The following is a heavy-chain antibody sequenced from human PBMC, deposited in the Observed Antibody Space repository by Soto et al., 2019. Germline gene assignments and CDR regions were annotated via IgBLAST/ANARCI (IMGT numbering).Heavy chain of an antibody. CDR1: GFTFSNAW. CDR3: AKGQDYDILTGYSYYFDY. Sequence: GGSLRLSCAASGFTFSNAWMNWVRQAPGKGLEWVSAISGSGGSTYYADSVKGRFTISRDNSKNTLYLQMNSLRAEDTAVYYCAKGQDYDILTGYSYYFDYWGQGTLVTVSS. V-gene: IGHV3-23*01. CDR2: ISGSGGST. J-gene: IGHJ4*02. D-gene: IGHD3-9*01.